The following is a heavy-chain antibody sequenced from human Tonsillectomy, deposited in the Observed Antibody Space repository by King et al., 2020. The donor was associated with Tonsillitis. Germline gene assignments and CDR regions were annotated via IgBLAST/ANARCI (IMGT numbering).Heavy chain of an antibody. CDR3: AKESDHFWSGYYFDY. J-gene: IGHJ4*02. V-gene: IGHV3-23*01. CDR2: ISGSGGNT. CDR1: GFTFSSYA. D-gene: IGHD3-3*02. Sequence: VQLLESGRSLVQPGGSLRLSCAASGFTFSSYAMSWVRQAPGKGLEWVSAISGSGGNTYYADSVKGRFTISRDNSKNTLYLQMNSLRAEDTAVYYCAKESDHFWSGYYFDYWGQGTLVTVSS.